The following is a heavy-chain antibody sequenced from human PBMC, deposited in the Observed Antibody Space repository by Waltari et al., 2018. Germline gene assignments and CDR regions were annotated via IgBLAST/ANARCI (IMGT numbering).Heavy chain of an antibody. CDR2: INHSGST. Sequence: QVQLQQWGAGLLKLSETLSLTCAVYGGSFSGYYWSWIRQPPGKGLEWIGEINHSGSTNYNPSLKSRVTISVDTSKNQFSLKLSSVTAADTAVYYCARLCPYDFWSGYYPSSYYYYYGMDVWGQGTTVTVSS. J-gene: IGHJ6*02. D-gene: IGHD3-3*01. CDR3: ARLCPYDFWSGYYPSSYYYYYGMDV. V-gene: IGHV4-34*01. CDR1: GGSFSGYY.